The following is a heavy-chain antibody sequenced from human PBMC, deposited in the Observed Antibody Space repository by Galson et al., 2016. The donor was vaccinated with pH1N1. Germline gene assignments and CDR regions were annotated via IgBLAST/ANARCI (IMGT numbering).Heavy chain of an antibody. CDR3: ARDLARRHDS. J-gene: IGHJ4*02. CDR1: GYTFTSYY. CDR2: IDPRGSTT. V-gene: IGHV1-46*01. Sequence: SVKVSCKASGYTFTSYYFHWVRQAPGHGLEWLGVIDPRGSTTTYAQKFQGRVSMTSDTSTSTVFMELSSLESDDTAIYYCARDLARRHDSWGQGSLVTVSS.